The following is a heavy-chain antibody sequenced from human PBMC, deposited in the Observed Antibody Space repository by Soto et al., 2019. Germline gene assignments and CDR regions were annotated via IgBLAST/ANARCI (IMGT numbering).Heavy chain of an antibody. J-gene: IGHJ6*02. CDR1: GGTFSSYA. V-gene: IGHV1-69*01. D-gene: IGHD3-22*01. CDR2: IIPIFGTA. CDR3: ATVYYYDSSGYSPLYYYGMDV. Sequence: QVQLVQSGAEVKKPGSSVKVSCKASGGTFSSYAISWVRQAPGQGLEWMGGIIPIFGTANYAQKYQGRVTITADESTSTAYMELSSLRSEDTAVYYCATVYYYDSSGYSPLYYYGMDVWGQGTTVTVSS.